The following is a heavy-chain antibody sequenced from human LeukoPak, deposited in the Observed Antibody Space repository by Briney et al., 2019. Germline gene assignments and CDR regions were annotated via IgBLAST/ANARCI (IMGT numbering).Heavy chain of an antibody. CDR2: ISSSSSTI. V-gene: IGHV3-48*01. Sequence: GGSLRLSCAASGFTFSSYSMNWARQAPGKGLGWVSYISSSSSTIYYADSVKGRFTISRDNAKNSLYLQMNSLRAEDTAVYYCAKSKYDGGRHDYYYYYMDVWGKGTTVTVSS. CDR1: GFTFSSYS. J-gene: IGHJ6*03. D-gene: IGHD3-16*01. CDR3: AKSKYDGGRHDYYYYYMDV.